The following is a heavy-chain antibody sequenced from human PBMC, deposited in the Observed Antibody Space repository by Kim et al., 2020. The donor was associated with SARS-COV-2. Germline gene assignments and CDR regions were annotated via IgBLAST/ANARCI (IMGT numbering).Heavy chain of an antibody. CDR2: INHSGST. J-gene: IGHJ4*02. CDR3: ARASTIFGVVITYAFDY. CDR1: GGSFSGYY. V-gene: IGHV4-34*01. D-gene: IGHD3-3*01. Sequence: SETLSLTCAVYGGSFSGYYWSWIRQPPGKGLEWIGEINHSGSTNYNPSLKSRVTISVDTSKNQFSLKLSSVTAADTAVYYCARASTIFGVVITYAFDYWGQGTLVTVSS.